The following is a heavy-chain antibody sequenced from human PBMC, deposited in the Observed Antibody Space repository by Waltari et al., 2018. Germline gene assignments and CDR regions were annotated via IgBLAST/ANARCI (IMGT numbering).Heavy chain of an antibody. D-gene: IGHD6-13*01. Sequence: EVQLVQSGAEVKKPGATVKISCKVSGYTFTDYYMPWVQQAPGKGLEWMGLVDPEDGETIYAEKFQGRVTITADTSTDTAYMELSSLRSEDTAVYYCATFPGIAAAGPSSEYFQHWGQGTLVTVSS. J-gene: IGHJ1*01. CDR1: GYTFTDYY. CDR2: VDPEDGET. CDR3: ATFPGIAAAGPSSEYFQH. V-gene: IGHV1-69-2*01.